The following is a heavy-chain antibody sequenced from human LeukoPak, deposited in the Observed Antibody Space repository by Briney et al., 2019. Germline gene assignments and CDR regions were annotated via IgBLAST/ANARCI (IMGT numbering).Heavy chain of an antibody. CDR3: ARVGIVVVPAAIHDAFDI. CDR1: GYTFTSYG. D-gene: IGHD2-2*03. J-gene: IGHJ3*02. V-gene: IGHV1-18*01. CDR2: ISAYNGNT. Sequence: ASVKVSCKASGYTFTSYGISWVRQAPGQGLEWMGWISAYNGNTNYAQKLQGRVTMTTDTSTSTAYMELRSLRSDDTAVYYCARVGIVVVPAAIHDAFDIWGQGTMVTVSS.